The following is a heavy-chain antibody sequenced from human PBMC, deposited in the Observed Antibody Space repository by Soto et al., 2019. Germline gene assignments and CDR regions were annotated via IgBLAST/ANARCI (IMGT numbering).Heavy chain of an antibody. D-gene: IGHD2-15*01. CDR3: ARERCRANHGGGCGSQGMDV. CDR1: GFTFSSYG. J-gene: IGHJ6*02. Sequence: LRLSCAASGFTFSSYGMQWVRQAPGKGLEWVAVIWYDGSNKYYADTVKGRFTISRDNSKNTLYLQMNSLRAEDSAVYYCARERCRANHGGGCGSQGMDVWGQGTTVTVSS. CDR2: IWYDGSNK. V-gene: IGHV3-33*01.